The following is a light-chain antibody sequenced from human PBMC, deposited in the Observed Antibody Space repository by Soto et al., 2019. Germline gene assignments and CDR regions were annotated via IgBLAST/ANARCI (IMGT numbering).Light chain of an antibody. CDR3: QQADSFPFT. V-gene: IGKV1-12*01. CDR1: QDIITW. Sequence: DIQMNQSTSYVSASEGDRVTITCRASQDIITWLAWFQQKPGKAPRILIYSASTLQRGVPSRFSGSGSGTEFPLAINRLQPEDVAPYFFQQADSFPFTFGPGTKVDV. CDR2: SAS. J-gene: IGKJ3*01.